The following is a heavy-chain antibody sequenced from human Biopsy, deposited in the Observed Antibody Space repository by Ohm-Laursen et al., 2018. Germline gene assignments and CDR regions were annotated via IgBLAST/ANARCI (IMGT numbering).Heavy chain of an antibody. D-gene: IGHD2-15*01. CDR1: GQTFLDYQ. J-gene: IGHJ4*02. CDR2: INQAGTT. CDR3: GNEVHGRDY. V-gene: IGHV4-34*08. Sequence: QTLSLTCAVFGQTFLDYQSSWIRQPPGRGLGWFGQINQAGTTNYNTTLKSRVSISAYAPRYEFSRGLTSVTAADTAVYLCGNEVHGRDYWGLGAQVTVSS.